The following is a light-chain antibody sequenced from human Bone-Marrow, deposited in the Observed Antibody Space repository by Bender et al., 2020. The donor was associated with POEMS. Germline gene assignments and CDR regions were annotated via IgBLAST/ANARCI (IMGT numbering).Light chain of an antibody. CDR3: SSWDDSLSGWV. Sequence: QSVLTQPPSASGTPGQRVTISCSGSSSSIGSNYVYWYQQFPGTVPKVLIYSNDQRPSGVPDRFSGSKSGTSASLAISGLRSEDEADYYCSSWDDSLSGWVFGGGTKLTVL. CDR2: SND. CDR1: SSSIGSNY. V-gene: IGLV1-47*02. J-gene: IGLJ3*02.